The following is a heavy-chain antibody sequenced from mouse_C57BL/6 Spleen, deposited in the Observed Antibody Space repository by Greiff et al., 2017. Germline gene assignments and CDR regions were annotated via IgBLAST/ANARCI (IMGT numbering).Heavy chain of an antibody. Sequence: VKLQESGAELVRPGASVTLSCKASGYTFTDYEMHWVKQTPVHGLEWIGAIDPETGGTAYNQKFKGKAILTADKSSSTAYMELRSLTSEDSAVYYCTSDTVVAKFDYWGQGTTLTVSS. CDR1: GYTFTDYE. J-gene: IGHJ2*01. CDR3: TSDTVVAKFDY. D-gene: IGHD1-1*01. V-gene: IGHV1-15*01. CDR2: IDPETGGT.